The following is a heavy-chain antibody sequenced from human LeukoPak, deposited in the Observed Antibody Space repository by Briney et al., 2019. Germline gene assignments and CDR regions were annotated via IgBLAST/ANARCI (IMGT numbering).Heavy chain of an antibody. CDR3: ARAYGGNSQYFQH. J-gene: IGHJ1*01. CDR2: IHHSGST. D-gene: IGHD4-23*01. CDR1: GYSISSGYY. Sequence: SETLSLTCTVSGYSISSGYYWGWIRQPPGQGLEWIGSIHHSGSTNYNPSLKSRVTISLDTSKNQFSLKLSSVTAADTAVYYCARAYGGNSQYFQHWGQGTLVTVSS. V-gene: IGHV4-38-2*02.